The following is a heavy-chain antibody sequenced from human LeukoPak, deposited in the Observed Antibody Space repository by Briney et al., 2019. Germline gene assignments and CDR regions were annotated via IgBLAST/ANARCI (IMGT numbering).Heavy chain of an antibody. CDR2: ISGDSSDI. CDR1: GFTFKNYA. V-gene: IGHV3-21*01. Sequence: GGSLGLSCATSGFTFKNYAMNWVRQAPGKGLEWVSSISGDSSDIYYADSVMGRSTISRDNAKNSVYLQINSLRAEDTAIYYCARRGYSDSSGYDYWGQGTLVTVSS. D-gene: IGHD3-22*01. J-gene: IGHJ4*02. CDR3: ARRGYSDSSGYDY.